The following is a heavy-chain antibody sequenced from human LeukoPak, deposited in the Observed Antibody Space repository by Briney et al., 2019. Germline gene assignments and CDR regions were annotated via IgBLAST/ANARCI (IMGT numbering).Heavy chain of an antibody. J-gene: IGHJ5*02. CDR2: ISSNGGST. Sequence: PGGSLRLSCAASGFTFSSYAMHWVRQAPGKGLEYVSAISSNGGSTYYANSVKGRFTISRDNSKNTLFLQMGSLRAEDTAVYYWARDIRRVWYNWFDPWGQGTLVTVSS. D-gene: IGHD3-16*01. V-gene: IGHV3-64*01. CDR1: GFTFSSYA. CDR3: ARDIRRVWYNWFDP.